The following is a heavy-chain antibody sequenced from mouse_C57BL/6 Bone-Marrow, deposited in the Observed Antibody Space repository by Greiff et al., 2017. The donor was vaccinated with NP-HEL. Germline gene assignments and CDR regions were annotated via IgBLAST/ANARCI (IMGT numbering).Heavy chain of an antibody. CDR1: GYTFTSYW. J-gene: IGHJ2*01. D-gene: IGHD2-1*01. V-gene: IGHV1-61*01. Sequence: VQLQQPGAELVRPGSSVKLSCKASGYTFTSYWMDWVKQRPGQGLEWIGNIYPSDSETHYNQKFKDKATLTVDKSSSTAYMQLSSLTSEDSAVYYCARWGYYGRGYWGQGTTLTVSS. CDR3: ARWGYYGRGY. CDR2: IYPSDSET.